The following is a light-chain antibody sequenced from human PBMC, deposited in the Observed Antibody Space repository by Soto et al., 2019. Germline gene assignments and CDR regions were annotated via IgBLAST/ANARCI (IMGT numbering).Light chain of an antibody. CDR3: QQYNSYPIT. CDR2: KAS. Sequence: DIQMTQSPSTLSASVGDRVTITCRASQSISSWLAWYQQKPGKAPKSLIYKASSLESGGPSRFSGGGSGKEFALTISSRQPDGFGSYYFQQYNSYPITVGRGTRLEIK. V-gene: IGKV1-5*03. J-gene: IGKJ5*01. CDR1: QSISSW.